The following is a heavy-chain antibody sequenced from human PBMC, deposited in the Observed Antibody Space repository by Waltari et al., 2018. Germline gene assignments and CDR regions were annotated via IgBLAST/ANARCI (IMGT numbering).Heavy chain of an antibody. Sequence: EVQLVASGGGLVQPGGSLRLSCAASGFTFSSYALSWVRQAPGKGLEWVSAISGSGGSTYYADAVKGRFTISRDNSKNTLYLQMNSLRAEDTAVYYCANDLIITPYWYFDLWGRGTLVTVSS. CDR1: GFTFSSYA. CDR3: ANDLIITPYWYFDL. D-gene: IGHD2-8*01. V-gene: IGHV3-23*04. CDR2: ISGSGGST. J-gene: IGHJ2*01.